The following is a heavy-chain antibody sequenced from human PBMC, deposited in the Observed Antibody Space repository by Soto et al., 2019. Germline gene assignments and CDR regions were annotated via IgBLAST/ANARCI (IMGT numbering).Heavy chain of an antibody. D-gene: IGHD6-6*01. J-gene: IGHJ4*02. CDR1: GFTFSDYY. CDR2: ISSSGSTI. Sequence: GGSLRLSCAAAGFTFSDYYMSWIRQAPGKGLEWVSYISSSGSTIYYADSVKGRFTISRDNAKNSLYLQMNSLRAEDTAVYYCAREKYVAARPSDYWGQGTLVTVSS. CDR3: AREKYVAARPSDY. V-gene: IGHV3-11*01.